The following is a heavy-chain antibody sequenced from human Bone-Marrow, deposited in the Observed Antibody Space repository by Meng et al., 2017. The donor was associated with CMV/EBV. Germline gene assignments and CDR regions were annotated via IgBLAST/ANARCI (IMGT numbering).Heavy chain of an antibody. CDR2: INWNTGII. CDR3: ARDLAVGRIWFDP. V-gene: IGHV3-9*01. D-gene: IGHD6-19*01. Sequence: GGSLRLSCAASGFTFDDYAMHWVRQAPGKGLEWVSGINWNTGIIGYADSVKGRFTISRDNAKNSLYLQMNSLRVEDTAVYYCARDLAVGRIWFDPWGQGTLVTVSS. CDR1: GFTFDDYA. J-gene: IGHJ5*02.